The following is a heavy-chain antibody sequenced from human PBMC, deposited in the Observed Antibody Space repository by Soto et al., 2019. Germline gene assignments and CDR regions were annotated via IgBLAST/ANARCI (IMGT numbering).Heavy chain of an antibody. CDR3: AAEGRAYYYGMDV. CDR1: GFTFTSSA. CDR2: IVVGSGNT. V-gene: IGHV1-58*01. J-gene: IGHJ6*02. Sequence: SVKVSCKASGFTFTSSAVQWVRQARGQRLEWIGWIVVGSGNTNYAQKFQERVTITRDMSTSTAYMELSSLRPEDTAVYYCAAEGRAYYYGMDVWGQGTKVTVSS.